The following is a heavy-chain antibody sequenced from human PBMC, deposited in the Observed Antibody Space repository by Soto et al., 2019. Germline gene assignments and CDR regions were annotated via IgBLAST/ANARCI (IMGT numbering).Heavy chain of an antibody. CDR3: ATGSIEYIASVDR. Sequence: EVQLLESGGGLVQPGGSLRLACAASGFSFNSYAMVLVLQAPCKGLEWVSVISARGGSSYFADSVRGRVTISRDNSKNVLSLEMIDLGAEDMASYFCATGSIEYIASVDRWGQGTLVLVSS. CDR1: GFSFNSYA. V-gene: IGHV3-23*01. J-gene: IGHJ5*02. D-gene: IGHD2-15*01. CDR2: ISARGGSS.